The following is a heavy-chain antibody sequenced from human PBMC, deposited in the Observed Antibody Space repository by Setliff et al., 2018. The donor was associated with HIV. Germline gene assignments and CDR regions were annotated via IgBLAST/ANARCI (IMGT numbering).Heavy chain of an antibody. CDR3: ARGLNYYGSGSYLPLGY. CDR1: GGSFNDYH. V-gene: IGHV4-34*01. J-gene: IGHJ4*02. Sequence: PSETLSLTCAVYGGSFNDYHWTWIRQPPGKGLEWIGEIDHSGSTKYHASLKSRVTISIDTSKNQISLKLSSVTAADAAVYYCARGLNYYGSGSYLPLGYWGQGTLVTVSS. CDR2: IDHSGST. D-gene: IGHD3-10*01.